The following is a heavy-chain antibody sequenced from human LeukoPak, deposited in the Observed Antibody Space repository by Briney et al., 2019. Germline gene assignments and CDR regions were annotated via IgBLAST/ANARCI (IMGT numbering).Heavy chain of an antibody. CDR1: GGSFSGYY. D-gene: IGHD1-26*01. CDR2: INHSGST. V-gene: IGHV4-34*01. J-gene: IGHJ4*02. Sequence: SETPSLTCAVYGGSFSGYYWSWIRQPPGKGLEWIGEINHSGSTNYNPSLKSRVTISVDTSKNQFSLKLSSVTAADTAVYYCARATSIVGATVLDYWGQGTLVTVSS. CDR3: ARATSIVGATVLDY.